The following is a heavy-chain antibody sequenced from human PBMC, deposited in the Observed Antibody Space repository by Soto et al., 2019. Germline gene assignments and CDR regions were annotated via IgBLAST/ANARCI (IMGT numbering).Heavy chain of an antibody. CDR2: FYYSGTT. CDR1: GGSISSYY. D-gene: IGHD6-19*01. V-gene: IGHV4-59*08. Sequence: QVQLQESGPGLVRPSETLSLTCTVSGGSISSYYWSWIRQPPGKGLEWIGFFYYSGTTSYNPSLKGRVTISVDTSKNQFSLKLNSVTAADTAVYYCARPYTSGWWGAFDIWGQGTMVTVSS. J-gene: IGHJ3*02. CDR3: ARPYTSGWWGAFDI.